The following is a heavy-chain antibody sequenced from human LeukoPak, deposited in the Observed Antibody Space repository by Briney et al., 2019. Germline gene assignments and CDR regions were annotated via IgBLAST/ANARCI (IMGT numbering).Heavy chain of an antibody. CDR2: ISYDGSNK. Sequence: GRSLRLSCAASGFTFSSYGMHWVRQAPGKGLEWVAVISYDGSNKYYADSVKGRFTISRDNSKNTLYLQMSSLRAEDTAVYYCAKDGYFDWLFSYWGQGTLVTVSS. J-gene: IGHJ4*02. D-gene: IGHD3-9*01. CDR3: AKDGYFDWLFSY. CDR1: GFTFSSYG. V-gene: IGHV3-30*18.